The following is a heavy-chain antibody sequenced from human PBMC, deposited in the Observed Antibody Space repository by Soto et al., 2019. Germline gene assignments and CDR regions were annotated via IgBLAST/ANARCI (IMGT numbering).Heavy chain of an antibody. J-gene: IGHJ4*02. CDR3: TRGDY. CDR1: GESITSLGYY. V-gene: IGHV4-31*03. Sequence: QVHLQESGPGLVKPSQTLSLACSVSGESITSLGYYWTWVRQPPGKGLEWIGFVPYTGSTFYNSALRSRVTISRHTSQKQFFLDVKSVTVADTAMYFCTRGDYWGQGVLVTVSS. CDR2: VPYTGST.